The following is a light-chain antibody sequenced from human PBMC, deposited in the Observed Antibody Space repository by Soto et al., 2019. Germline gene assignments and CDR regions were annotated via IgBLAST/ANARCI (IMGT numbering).Light chain of an antibody. CDR2: KAS. J-gene: IGKJ5*01. CDR3: QEYNSLLIP. V-gene: IGKV1-5*03. CDR1: QSISSW. Sequence: IQMTEAPSTRTVSVGDRVTIACVSSQSISSWLAWYQQKPGKAPKLLIYKASTLKSGVPSRFSGSGSGTDFTLTISSLQPEDVATYYCQEYNSLLIPFCHGTRLEI.